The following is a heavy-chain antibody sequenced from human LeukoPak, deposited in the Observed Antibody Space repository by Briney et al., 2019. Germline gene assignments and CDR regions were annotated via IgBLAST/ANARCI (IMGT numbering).Heavy chain of an antibody. CDR2: IYYSGST. J-gene: IGHJ4*02. Sequence: SETLSLNCTVSGGSISSYYWSWIRQPPGKGLEWIGYIYYSGSTNYNPSLKGRVTISVDTSKNQFSLKLSSVTAADTAVYYWARVLLWAADFDYWGQGTMVTVSS. D-gene: IGHD1-26*01. CDR3: ARVLLWAADFDY. V-gene: IGHV4-59*01. CDR1: GGSISSYY.